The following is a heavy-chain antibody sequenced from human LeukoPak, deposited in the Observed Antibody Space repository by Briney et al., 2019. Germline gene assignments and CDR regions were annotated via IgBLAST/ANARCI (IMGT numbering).Heavy chain of an antibody. V-gene: IGHV4-59*11. Sequence: PSETLSLTCTVSGGSISSHYWSWIRQPPGKGLEWIGYIYYSGSTNYNPSLKSRVTISVDTSKSQFSLKLSSVTAADTAVYYCARTKYDFWSGYSRGGSYFDYWGQGTLVTVSS. CDR3: ARTKYDFWSGYSRGGSYFDY. CDR2: IYYSGST. CDR1: GGSISSHY. J-gene: IGHJ4*02. D-gene: IGHD3-3*01.